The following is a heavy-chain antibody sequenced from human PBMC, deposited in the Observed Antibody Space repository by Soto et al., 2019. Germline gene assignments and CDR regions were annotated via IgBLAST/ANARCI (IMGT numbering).Heavy chain of an antibody. Sequence: EVQLLESGGGLVQPGGSLRLSCAASGFTFSSYAMSWVRQAPGKGLEWVSAISGSGGTTYTYYADSVRGRFTISRDNSANILFLQMTSLRAEDTALYHCAKDQSEVFSSAFNSPLEHWGQGTLVTVSS. CDR1: GFTFSSYA. CDR2: ISGSGGTTYT. V-gene: IGHV3-23*01. D-gene: IGHD3-22*01. CDR3: AKDQSEVFSSAFNSPLEH. J-gene: IGHJ4*02.